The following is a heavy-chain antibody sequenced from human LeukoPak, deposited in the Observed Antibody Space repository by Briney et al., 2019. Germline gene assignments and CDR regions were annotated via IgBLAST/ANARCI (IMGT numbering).Heavy chain of an antibody. J-gene: IGHJ2*01. V-gene: IGHV3-64*01. CDR2: ISSNGIST. D-gene: IGHD2-8*01. Sequence: GGSLRLSCVVSGFSLSIHGMHWVRQAPGKGLEDGSAISSNGISTFYANSVKGRFTVSRDDSKNTVYLQMGSLRAEDMAVYYCVKWTNCYFALWGRGTLVTVSS. CDR3: VKWTNCYFAL. CDR1: GFSLSIHG.